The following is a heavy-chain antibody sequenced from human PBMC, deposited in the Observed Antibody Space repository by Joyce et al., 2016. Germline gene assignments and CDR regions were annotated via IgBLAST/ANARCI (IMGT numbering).Heavy chain of an antibody. CDR1: GGSISTSNW. CDR2: VYHDGNA. Sequence: QVQLQESGPGLVKPSGTLSLTCGVSGGSISTSNWWGWVRQPPGKGLEGIGEVYHDGNAHYTPSLESRVAISVDSSNNQFSLTLISVTAADTAMYYCAKLDGEGLWGQGTMVTVSS. J-gene: IGHJ3*01. V-gene: IGHV4-4*02. CDR3: AKLDGEGL. D-gene: IGHD4-17*01.